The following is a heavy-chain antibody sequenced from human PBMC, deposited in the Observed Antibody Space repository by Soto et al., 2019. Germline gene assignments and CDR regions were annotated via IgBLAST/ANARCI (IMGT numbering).Heavy chain of an antibody. V-gene: IGHV3-48*02. CDR1: GFIFTSYA. J-gene: IGHJ4*02. D-gene: IGHD3-10*01. CDR3: ARDWYYYGSGSYYTFDY. Sequence: GGSLRLSCAASGFIFTSYAMNWVRQAPGKGLEWVSYTSSNSGTIYYTDSVKGRFTISRDNTKNSLYLQMNSLRDEDTAVYYCARDWYYYGSGSYYTFDYWGPGTLVTVSS. CDR2: TSSNSGTI.